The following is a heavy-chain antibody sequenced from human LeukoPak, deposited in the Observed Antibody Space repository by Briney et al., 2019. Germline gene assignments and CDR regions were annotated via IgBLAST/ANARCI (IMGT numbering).Heavy chain of an antibody. CDR2: IKQDGSEK. CDR3: ARDSNYYDSSGPGWFDP. D-gene: IGHD3-22*01. V-gene: IGHV3-7*01. J-gene: IGHJ5*02. CDR1: GFTFSSYW. Sequence: GGSLRLSCAASGFTFSSYWMSWGRQAPGKGLAWVPNIKQDGSEKYYVDSVKGRFTISRDNAKNSLYLQMNSLRAEDTAVYYCARDSNYYDSSGPGWFDPWGQGTLVTVSS.